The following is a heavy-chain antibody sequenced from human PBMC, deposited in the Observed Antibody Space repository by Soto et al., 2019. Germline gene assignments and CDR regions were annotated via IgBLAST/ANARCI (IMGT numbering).Heavy chain of an antibody. CDR2: IYHSGST. CDR1: GGSISSGGYS. CDR3: ARGDPLLWFGENVYYRMAV. Sequence: SETLSLTCAVSGGSISSGGYSWSWIRQPPGKGLEWIGYIYHSGSTYYNPSLKSRVTISVDTSKNQFSLKLSSVTAADTAVYYCARGDPLLWFGENVYYRMAVWGQGTTVTVSS. J-gene: IGHJ6*02. V-gene: IGHV4-30-2*01. D-gene: IGHD3-10*01.